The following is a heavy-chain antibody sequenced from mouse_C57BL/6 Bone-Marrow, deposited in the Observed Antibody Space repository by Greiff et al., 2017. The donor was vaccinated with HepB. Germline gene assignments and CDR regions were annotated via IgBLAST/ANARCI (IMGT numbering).Heavy chain of an antibody. V-gene: IGHV1-81*01. CDR3: AEGGFINHY. Sequence: VQLQQSGAELARPGASVKLSCKASGYTFTSYCISWVKQSTGQGLEWIGEIYPRSGNTYYNEKFKGKATLTADKSSSTAYMELRSLTSEDSAVYFGAEGGFINHYWGQGTTLTVSS. CDR2: IYPRSGNT. J-gene: IGHJ2*01. CDR1: GYTFTSYC. D-gene: IGHD1-1*01.